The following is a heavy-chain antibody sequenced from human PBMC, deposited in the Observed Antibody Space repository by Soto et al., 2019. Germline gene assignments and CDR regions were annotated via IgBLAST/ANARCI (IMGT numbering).Heavy chain of an antibody. Sequence: QVQLVQSGAEVKKPGSSVKVSCKASGGTFSSYAISWVRQAPGQGLEWMGGIIPIFGTTNYAQKFQGRVTFTADESTSTAYMELSSLRSEDTAVYCCAREGRLREGYNSFDYWGQGPLVTVSS. D-gene: IGHD5-12*01. V-gene: IGHV1-69*01. CDR2: IIPIFGTT. CDR3: AREGRLREGYNSFDY. J-gene: IGHJ4*02. CDR1: GGTFSSYA.